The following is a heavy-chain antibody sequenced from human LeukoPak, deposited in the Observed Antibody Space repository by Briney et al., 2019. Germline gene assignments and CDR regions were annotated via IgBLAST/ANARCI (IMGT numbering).Heavy chain of an antibody. CDR1: GFTFSSYG. Sequence: GRSLRLSCAASGFTFSSYGMHWVRQAPGKGLEWVAVISYDGSNKYYADSVKGRLAISRDNSKNTLYLQMNSLRAEDTAVYYCAKDIEAGWIAVAGAYFDYWGQGTLVTVSS. J-gene: IGHJ4*02. CDR2: ISYDGSNK. CDR3: AKDIEAGWIAVAGAYFDY. D-gene: IGHD6-19*01. V-gene: IGHV3-30*18.